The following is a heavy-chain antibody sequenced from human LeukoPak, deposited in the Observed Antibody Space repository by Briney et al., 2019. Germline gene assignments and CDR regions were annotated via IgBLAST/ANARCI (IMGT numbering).Heavy chain of an antibody. D-gene: IGHD1-1*01. J-gene: IGHJ4*02. CDR3: ARDWNDEKGKLGHYFDY. V-gene: IGHV1-69*04. Sequence: SVKVSCKASGGTFSSYAISWVRQAPGQGLEWMGRTIPIFGIANYAQKFQGRVTITADKSTSTAYMELSSLRSEDTAVYYCARDWNDEKGKLGHYFDYWGQGTLVTVSS. CDR2: TIPIFGIA. CDR1: GGTFSSYA.